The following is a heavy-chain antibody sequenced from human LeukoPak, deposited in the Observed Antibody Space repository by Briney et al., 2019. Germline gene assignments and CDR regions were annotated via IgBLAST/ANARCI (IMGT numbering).Heavy chain of an antibody. CDR1: GRSFSGYY. J-gene: IGHJ4*02. Sequence: SETLSLTCAVYGRSFSGYYWSWIRQPPGKGLEWIGEINHSGSTNYNPSLKSRVTISVDTSKNQVYLKLSSVTAADTAVYYCARGRYDSSGYFDYWGQGTLVTVSS. CDR3: ARGRYDSSGYFDY. V-gene: IGHV4-34*01. D-gene: IGHD3-22*01. CDR2: INHSGST.